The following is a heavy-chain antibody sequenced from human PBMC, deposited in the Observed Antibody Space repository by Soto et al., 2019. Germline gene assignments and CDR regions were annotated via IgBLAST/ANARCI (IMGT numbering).Heavy chain of an antibody. J-gene: IGHJ4*02. CDR2: INPNTGGT. V-gene: IGHV1-2*06. Sequence: RQANKQGFEWVGRINPNTGGTNYAQRFQDRVTMTRDTSITTAYMELSRLRSDDTAVYYCARQLAYCGGDCYAEPIDYWGKGLQVTVS. CDR3: ARQLAYCGGDCYAEPIDY. D-gene: IGHD2-21*02.